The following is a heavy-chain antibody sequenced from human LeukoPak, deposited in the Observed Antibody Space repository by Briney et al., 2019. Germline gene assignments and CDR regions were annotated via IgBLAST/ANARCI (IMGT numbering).Heavy chain of an antibody. J-gene: IGHJ5*02. D-gene: IGHD4-11*01. CDR2: ISSSSSYI. Sequence: GGSLRLSCEASGFTFSRDSMNWVRQAPGKGLEWVSSISSSSSYIDYADSVKGRFTISRDNAKNSLYLQMNSLRAEDTAVYYCAREHSDYSTFDPWGQGTLVTVSS. V-gene: IGHV3-21*01. CDR1: GFTFSRDS. CDR3: AREHSDYSTFDP.